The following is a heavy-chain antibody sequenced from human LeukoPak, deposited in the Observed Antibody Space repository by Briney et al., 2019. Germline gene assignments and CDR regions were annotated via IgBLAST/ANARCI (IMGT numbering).Heavy chain of an antibody. CDR1: GYTFTSYY. CDR2: INPSGGST. CDR3: ARAYADYVPFDY. J-gene: IGHJ4*02. D-gene: IGHD4-17*01. Sequence: ASVKVSCKASGYTFTSYYMHWVRQAPGQGLEWMGIINPSGGSTSYAQKFQDRVTMTRDTSTRTVYMELSSLRSEDTAVYYCARAYADYVPFDYWGQGTLVTVSS. V-gene: IGHV1-46*01.